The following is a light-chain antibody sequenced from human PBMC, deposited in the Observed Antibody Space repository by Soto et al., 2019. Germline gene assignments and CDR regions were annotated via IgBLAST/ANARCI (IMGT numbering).Light chain of an antibody. CDR1: QSIAWNT. V-gene: IGKV3-20*01. J-gene: IGKJ2*01. CDR3: HHYGSTPYI. CDR2: QTS. Sequence: IVLTQSPGTLYLSPGERVSLSCRASQSIAWNTLAWFQQKPGQAPRLLIYQTSARAAGIPDRFSGSGSGTDFTLAISRLEPEDFAVFYCHHYGSTPYIFGQGTKLELK.